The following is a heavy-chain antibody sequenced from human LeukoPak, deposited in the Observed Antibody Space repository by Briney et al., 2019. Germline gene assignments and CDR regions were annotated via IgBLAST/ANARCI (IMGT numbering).Heavy chain of an antibody. V-gene: IGHV4-39*07. CDR1: AGSISSSSYY. CDR3: ARDHHYDILTDNDAFDI. Sequence: SETLSLTCTVSAGSISSSSYYWGWIRQPPGKGLEWIGSIYYSGSTYYNPSLKSRVTISVDTSKNQFSLKLSSVTAADTAVYYCARDHHYDILTDNDAFDIWGQGTMVTVSS. CDR2: IYYSGST. J-gene: IGHJ3*02. D-gene: IGHD3-9*01.